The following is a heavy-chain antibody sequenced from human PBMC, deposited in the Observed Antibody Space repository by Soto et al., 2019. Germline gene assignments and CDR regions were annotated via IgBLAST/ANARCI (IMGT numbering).Heavy chain of an antibody. Sequence: XSVKVSCKTSVYTFSCHYTHWVRQAPGQGLEWMGWINPNSGGTGYAEKFQGRVTITRDTSISTAYMELNRLNSDDTAVYYCARGRGIVVVVAALGTWGQGTLVTV. CDR2: INPNSGGT. V-gene: IGHV1-2*02. CDR1: VYTFSCHY. D-gene: IGHD2-15*01. CDR3: ARGRGIVVVVAALGT. J-gene: IGHJ5*02.